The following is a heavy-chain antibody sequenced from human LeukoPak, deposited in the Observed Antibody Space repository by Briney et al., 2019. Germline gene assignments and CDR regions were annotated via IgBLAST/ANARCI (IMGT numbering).Heavy chain of an antibody. CDR1: GGSINTYY. J-gene: IGHJ4*02. V-gene: IGHV4-59*12. D-gene: IGHD2-2*01. Sequence: SETLSLTCTVSGGSINTYYWSWIRQPPGKGLEWIGYIYYSGNTNYNPSLKSRVTMSVDTSKNQFSLKLSSVTAADTAVYYCARSLYCSSTSCQQPFDYWGQGTLVTVSS. CDR3: ARSLYCSSTSCQQPFDY. CDR2: IYYSGNT.